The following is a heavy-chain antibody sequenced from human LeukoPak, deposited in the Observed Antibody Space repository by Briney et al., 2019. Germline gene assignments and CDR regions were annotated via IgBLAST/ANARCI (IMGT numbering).Heavy chain of an antibody. V-gene: IGHV1-24*01. CDR2: FDPEDGET. Sequence: ASVKVSFKVSGYTLTELSMHWVRQAPGKGLEWMGGFDPEDGETIYAQKFQGRVTMTEDTSTDTAYMELSSLRSEDTAVYYCATLRAVAGIHGMDVWGQGTTVTVSS. CDR3: ATLRAVAGIHGMDV. D-gene: IGHD6-19*01. J-gene: IGHJ6*02. CDR1: GYTLTELS.